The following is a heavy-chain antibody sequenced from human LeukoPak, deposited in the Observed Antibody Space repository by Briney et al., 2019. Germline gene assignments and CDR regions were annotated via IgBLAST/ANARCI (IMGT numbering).Heavy chain of an antibody. J-gene: IGHJ4*02. CDR2: IIGSGGST. Sequence: GGSLRLSCAASGFTFSSYAMSWVRQAPGKGLEWVSAIIGSGGSTYYADSVKGRFTISRDNSKNTLYVQMNSLRAEDTAVYYCAKDGGSGYYYFDYWGQGTLVTVSS. V-gene: IGHV3-23*01. D-gene: IGHD3-22*01. CDR3: AKDGGSGYYYFDY. CDR1: GFTFSSYA.